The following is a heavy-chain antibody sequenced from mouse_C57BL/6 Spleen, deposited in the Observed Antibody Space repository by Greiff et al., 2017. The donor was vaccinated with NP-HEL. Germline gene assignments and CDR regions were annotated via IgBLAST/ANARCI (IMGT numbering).Heavy chain of an antibody. CDR3: ARGLEGAMDY. J-gene: IGHJ4*01. Sequence: VQLQQSGPELVKPGASVKLPCKASGYTFTDYYMDWVKQSHGKSLEWIGDINPNNGGTIYNQKFKGKATLTVDKSSSTAYMELRSLTSEDTAVYYCARGLEGAMDYWGQGTSVTVSS. CDR1: GYTFTDYY. V-gene: IGHV1-18*01. CDR2: INPNNGGT.